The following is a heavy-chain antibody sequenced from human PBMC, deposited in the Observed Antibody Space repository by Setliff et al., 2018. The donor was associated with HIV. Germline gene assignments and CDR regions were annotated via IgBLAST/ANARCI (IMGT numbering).Heavy chain of an antibody. CDR2: ISYTGST. CDR3: ARQTLEYYDTLTGHYRSPKNFDS. CDR1: GGSINRSNYY. V-gene: IGHV4-39*01. J-gene: IGHJ4*02. Sequence: SETLSLTCTVPGGSINRSNYYWGWIRQPPGKGLEWIGTISYTGSTYYDPSLKSRVTISLDTSKNQFFLKLSSVTAPDTAIYYCARQTLEYYDTLTGHYRSPKNFDSWGQGTLVTVSS. D-gene: IGHD3-9*01.